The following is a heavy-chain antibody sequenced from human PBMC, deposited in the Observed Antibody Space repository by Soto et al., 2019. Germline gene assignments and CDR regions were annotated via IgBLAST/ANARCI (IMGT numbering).Heavy chain of an antibody. Sequence: VQLQESGPGLVKPSETLSLTCTVSGASMSTYYWSWIRQTPGKGLEWIGFIYYSGNTQYNPSLKRRVTISLATTPVSLQLSSVTAAATAVYFCAGAAGDYGDSAVSWFDPWGQGTLVTVSS. CDR2: IYYSGNT. CDR3: AGAAGDYGDSAVSWFDP. CDR1: GASMSTYY. J-gene: IGHJ5*02. D-gene: IGHD4-17*01. V-gene: IGHV4-59*12.